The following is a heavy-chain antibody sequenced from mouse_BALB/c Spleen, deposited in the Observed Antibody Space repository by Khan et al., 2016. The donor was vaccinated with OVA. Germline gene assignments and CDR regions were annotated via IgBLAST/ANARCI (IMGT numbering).Heavy chain of an antibody. CDR1: GYIFTSYW. D-gene: IGHD3-2*02. J-gene: IGHJ2*01. CDR2: IYPGTNNT. V-gene: IGHV1-76*01. Sequence: QVQLKESGAELVRPGASVKLSCKTSGYIFTSYWIHWVKQMSGQGLEWIARIYPGTNNTYYNEKLKDKATLTADKSSSTVYMQLSSLKSEDSAVYFCAREEALYYFDYWGQGTTLTVSS. CDR3: AREEALYYFDY.